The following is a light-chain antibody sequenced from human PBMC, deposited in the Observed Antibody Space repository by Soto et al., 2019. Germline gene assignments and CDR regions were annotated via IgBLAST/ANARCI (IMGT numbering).Light chain of an antibody. V-gene: IGKV1-5*01. Sequence: DIQMNQSPSSLSASVGDRVSITCRASQSISTWLAWYQQQPGGAPRLLIYDASSLQSGVPSRFSGNGSGTEFTLTISSLQPDDFSSYYCQHYYNYPWTFGQGTNVDIK. CDR3: QHYYNYPWT. J-gene: IGKJ1*01. CDR1: QSISTW. CDR2: DAS.